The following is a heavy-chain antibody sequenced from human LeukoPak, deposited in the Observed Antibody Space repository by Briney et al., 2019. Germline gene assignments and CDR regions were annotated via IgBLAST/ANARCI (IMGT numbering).Heavy chain of an antibody. Sequence: SVKVSCKASGYTFTGYYMHWVRQAPGQGLEWMGWINPNSGGTNYAQKFQGRVTMTRDTSISTAYMELSRLRSDDTAVYYCARDGSPRIAAAGYDYWGQGTLVTVSS. J-gene: IGHJ4*02. CDR2: INPNSGGT. V-gene: IGHV1-2*02. CDR1: GYTFTGYY. D-gene: IGHD6-13*01. CDR3: ARDGSPRIAAAGYDY.